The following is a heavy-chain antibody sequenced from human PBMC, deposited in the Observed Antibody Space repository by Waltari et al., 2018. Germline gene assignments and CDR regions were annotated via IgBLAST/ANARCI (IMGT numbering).Heavy chain of an antibody. CDR1: GGSISSSSRF. D-gene: IGHD2-15*01. Sequence: QLQLQEPGPGLVKPSETLSLTCTVSGGSISSSSRFWGWIRQPPGKGLEWIGSIYYTGTSYYNPSLKSRVTISLDTSKNQFSLSLTSVTTADTAVYYCARDYPAAHVFDYWGQGTVVAVSS. V-gene: IGHV4-39*07. J-gene: IGHJ4*02. CDR2: IYYTGTS. CDR3: ARDYPAAHVFDY.